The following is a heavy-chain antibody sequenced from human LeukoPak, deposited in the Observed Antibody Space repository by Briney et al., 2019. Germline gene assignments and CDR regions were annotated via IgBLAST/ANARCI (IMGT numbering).Heavy chain of an antibody. Sequence: QPGRSLRLSCAASGFTFSTYGIHWVRQAPGKGLEWVAVISYDETHKYYADSVKGRFAISRDNSKSTVFLHMNSLRVEDTAIYYCAKRDVSDSSTYSPLFACWGQGTLVTVSS. J-gene: IGHJ4*02. CDR1: GFTFSTYG. V-gene: IGHV3-30*18. CDR2: ISYDETHK. D-gene: IGHD2/OR15-2a*01. CDR3: AKRDVSDSSTYSPLFAC.